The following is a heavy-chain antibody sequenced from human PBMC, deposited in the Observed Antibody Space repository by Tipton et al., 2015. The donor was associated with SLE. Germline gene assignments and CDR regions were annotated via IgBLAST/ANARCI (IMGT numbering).Heavy chain of an antibody. J-gene: IGHJ3*02. CDR3: ARGWRELPYDAFDI. V-gene: IGHV3-48*03. CDR1: GFTFSSYD. CDR2: ISRSGNTI. Sequence: SLRLSCVASGFTFSSYDINWVRQAPGKGLEWVSYISRSGNTIYYADSVKGRFTISRDNAKNSLYLQMNSLRAEDTAVYYCARGWRELPYDAFDIWGQGTMVTVSS. D-gene: IGHD1-26*01.